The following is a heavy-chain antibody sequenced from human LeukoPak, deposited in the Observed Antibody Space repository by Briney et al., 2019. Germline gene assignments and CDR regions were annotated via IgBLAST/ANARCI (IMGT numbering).Heavy chain of an antibody. CDR2: ISYDGSNK. D-gene: IGHD5-12*01. CDR3: ARDWSGYGKIDY. J-gene: IGHJ4*02. CDR1: GFTFSSYA. V-gene: IGHV3-30-3*01. Sequence: GGSLRLSCAASGFTFSSYAMHWVRQAPGKGLEWVAVISYDGSNKYYADSVKGRFTISRDNSKNTLYLQMNSLRAEDTAVYYCARDWSGYGKIDYWGQGTLVTVSS.